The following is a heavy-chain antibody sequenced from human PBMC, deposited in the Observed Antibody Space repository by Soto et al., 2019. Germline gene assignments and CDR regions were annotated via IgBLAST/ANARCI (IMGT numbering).Heavy chain of an antibody. J-gene: IGHJ4*02. CDR1: GGSFNGYY. CDR2: INHSGIA. V-gene: IGHV4-34*01. D-gene: IGHD3-22*01. CDR3: ARGNDYYYDSSGSYDY. Sequence: LSLTCGVYGGSFNGYYWTWIRQPPGKGLEWIGEINHSGIANYNPSLKRRVTISVDTSKNQFSLEWRSVTAADTAVYYCARGNDYYYDSSGSYDYWGQGTLVTVSS.